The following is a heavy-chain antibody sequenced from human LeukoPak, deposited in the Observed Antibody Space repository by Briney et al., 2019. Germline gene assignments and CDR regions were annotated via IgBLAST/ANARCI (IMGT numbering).Heavy chain of an antibody. V-gene: IGHV4-39*01. J-gene: IGHJ5*02. CDR3: AGLIRPGWFDP. Sequence: SETLSLTCTVSGPSISSSTDYWGWIRQPPGTGLEWIANIYYSGSTYYNPSLKSRVTISVDTSKNQFSLKLSSVTAADTAVYYCAGLIRPGWFDPWGQGTLVTVSS. D-gene: IGHD1-14*01. CDR1: GPSISSSTDY. CDR2: IYYSGST.